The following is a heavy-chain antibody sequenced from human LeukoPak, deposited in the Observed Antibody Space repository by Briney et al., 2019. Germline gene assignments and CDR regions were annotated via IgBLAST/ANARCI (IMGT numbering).Heavy chain of an antibody. CDR3: ARHDQLLSHSYFDY. CDR2: IYHSGST. J-gene: IGHJ4*02. V-gene: IGHV4-38-2*01. CDR1: GYSISSGYY. D-gene: IGHD2-2*01. Sequence: SETLSLTCAVSGYSISSGYYWGWIRQLPGKGLEWIGSIYHSGSTYYNPSLKSRVTISVDTSKNQFSLKLSSVTAADTAVYYCARHDQLLSHSYFDYWGQGTLVTVSS.